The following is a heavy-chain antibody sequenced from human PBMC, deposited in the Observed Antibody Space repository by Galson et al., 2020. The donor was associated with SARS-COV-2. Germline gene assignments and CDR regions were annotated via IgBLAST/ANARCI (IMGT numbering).Heavy chain of an antibody. CDR3: ATGVAAAGTLEGYNWCDP. CDR2: FDPEDGET. J-gene: IGHJ5*02. Sequence: ASVKVSCKVSGYTLTELSMHWVRQAPGKGLEWMGGFDPEDGETIYAQKFQGRVTMTEDTSTDTAYMELSSLRSEDTAVYYCATGVAAAGTLEGYNWCDPWGQGTLVTVSS. CDR1: GYTLTELS. V-gene: IGHV1-24*01. D-gene: IGHD6-13*01.